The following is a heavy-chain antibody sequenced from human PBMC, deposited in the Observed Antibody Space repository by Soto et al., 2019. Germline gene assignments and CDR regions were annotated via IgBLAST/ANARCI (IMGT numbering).Heavy chain of an antibody. CDR3: ASTAMVNYYYYGMDV. J-gene: IGHJ6*02. CDR1: GFTFSSYW. V-gene: IGHV3-7*05. Sequence: GGSLRLSCAASGFTFSSYWMSWVRQAPGKGLEWVANIKQDGSEKYYVDSVKGRFTISRDNAKNSLYLQMNSLRAEDTAVYYCASTAMVNYYYYGMDVWGQGTTVTVSS. D-gene: IGHD5-18*01. CDR2: IKQDGSEK.